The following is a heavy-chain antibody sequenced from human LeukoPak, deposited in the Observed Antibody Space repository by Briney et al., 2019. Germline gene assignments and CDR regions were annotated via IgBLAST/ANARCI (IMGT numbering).Heavy chain of an antibody. Sequence: TGGSLRLSCAASGFTFSSYAMSWVRQAPGKGLEWVSGISGSGGSTYYADSVKGRFTISRDNSKNTPYLQMTSLRAEDTAVYYCAKDQVWIVVGSFDYWGQGTLVTV. CDR2: ISGSGGST. CDR3: AKDQVWIVVGSFDY. V-gene: IGHV3-23*01. J-gene: IGHJ4*02. D-gene: IGHD3-22*01. CDR1: GFTFSSYA.